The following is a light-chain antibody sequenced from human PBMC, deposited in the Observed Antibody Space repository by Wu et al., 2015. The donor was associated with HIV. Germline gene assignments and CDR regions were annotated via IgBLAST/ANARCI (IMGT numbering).Light chain of an antibody. CDR2: GAS. Sequence: ETVLRQSPATLSLSPGERATLSCRASQPVSSYLAWYQQKPGQAPRLLIYGASTTTTDIPDRFRGSGSGTEFTLTITRLEPEDFAEYYCQQYGNSPWTFGQGTRVEIK. CDR1: QPVSSY. J-gene: IGKJ1*01. V-gene: IGKV3-20*01. CDR3: QQYGNSPWT.